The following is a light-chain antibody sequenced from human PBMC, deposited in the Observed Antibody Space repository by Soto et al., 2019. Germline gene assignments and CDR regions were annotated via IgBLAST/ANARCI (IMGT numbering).Light chain of an antibody. CDR2: GAS. Sequence: EIGMTQSPATLSVSPGERATLSCRASQSVSSNLAWYQQKPGQAPRLLIYGASTRATGIPARFSGSGSGTGFKLTISSLQSEDFAVYYCQQYNNWPPITFGQGTRLEIK. J-gene: IGKJ5*01. V-gene: IGKV3-15*01. CDR1: QSVSSN. CDR3: QQYNNWPPIT.